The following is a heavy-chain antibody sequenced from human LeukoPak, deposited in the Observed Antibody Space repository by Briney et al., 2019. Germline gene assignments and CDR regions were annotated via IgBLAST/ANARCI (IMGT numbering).Heavy chain of an antibody. Sequence: SQTLSLTCAISGDTVSSNSATWNWISQSPSRGLEWLGRTYYTSKWYSDYAVSVKSRITINPDTSKNQFSLQLNSVTPEDTAVYYCARIGHPWGIEDAFDIWGQGTMVTVSS. CDR1: GDTVSSNSAT. V-gene: IGHV6-1*01. J-gene: IGHJ3*02. D-gene: IGHD3-16*01. CDR3: ARIGHPWGIEDAFDI. CDR2: TYYTSKWYS.